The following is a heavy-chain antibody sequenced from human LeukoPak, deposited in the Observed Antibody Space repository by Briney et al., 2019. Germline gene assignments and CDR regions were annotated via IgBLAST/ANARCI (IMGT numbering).Heavy chain of an antibody. CDR1: GGSISSGGYY. V-gene: IGHV4-31*03. Sequence: SETLSLTCTVSGGSISSGGYYWSWIRQHPGNGLEWIGYTHYSGSTYYNPSLKSRVTISVDTSKNQFSLKLSSVTAADTAVYYCARGVAYSSSWYGGAYYFDYWGQGTLVTVSS. D-gene: IGHD6-13*01. CDR2: THYSGST. J-gene: IGHJ4*02. CDR3: ARGVAYSSSWYGGAYYFDY.